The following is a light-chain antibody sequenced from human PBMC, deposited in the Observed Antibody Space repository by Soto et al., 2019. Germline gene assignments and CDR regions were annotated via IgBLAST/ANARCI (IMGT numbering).Light chain of an antibody. CDR3: QQYDDWRLLT. CDR1: QSVSSH. CDR2: GAS. J-gene: IGKJ4*01. Sequence: EVVMTHSPATLSLSPGDKATLSCRASQSVSSHLAWYQQKPGQAPRLLIYGASTRASGVPARFSSSGSGTEFTLTISSRQSEDFAIYYCQQYDDWRLLTFGGGTKVEI. V-gene: IGKV3-15*01.